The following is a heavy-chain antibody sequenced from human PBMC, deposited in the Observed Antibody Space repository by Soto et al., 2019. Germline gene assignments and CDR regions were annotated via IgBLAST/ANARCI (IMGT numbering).Heavy chain of an antibody. CDR2: ISGSGGST. D-gene: IGHD6-13*01. Sequence: GSLRLSCAASGFTFSSYAMSWVRQAPGKGLEWVSAISGSGGSTYYADSVKGRFTISRDNSKNTLYLQMNSLRAEDTAVYYCAKSIAAAAIYYYYYGVDGWGQGTTVTVSS. CDR3: AKSIAAAAIYYYYYGVDG. CDR1: GFTFSSYA. J-gene: IGHJ6*02. V-gene: IGHV3-23*01.